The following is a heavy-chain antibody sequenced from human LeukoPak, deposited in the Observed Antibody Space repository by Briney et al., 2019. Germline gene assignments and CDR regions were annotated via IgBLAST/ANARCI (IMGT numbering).Heavy chain of an antibody. CDR1: GFTFSSCG. D-gene: IGHD2/OR15-2a*01. CDR2: ISYDGSNK. V-gene: IGHV3-33*05. Sequence: GGSLRLSCAASGFTFSSCGMHWVRQAPGKGLEWVAVISYDGSNKYYAGSVKGRFTISRDNSKSTLYLQMNSLRAEDTAVYYCAKDGGGNSLFDSWGQGTLVSVSS. J-gene: IGHJ4*02. CDR3: AKDGGGNSLFDS.